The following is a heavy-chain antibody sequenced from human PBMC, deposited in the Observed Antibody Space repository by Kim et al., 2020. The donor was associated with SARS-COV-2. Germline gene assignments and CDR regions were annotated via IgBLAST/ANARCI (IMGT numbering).Heavy chain of an antibody. D-gene: IGHD1-26*01. CDR3: ARGMGDY. Sequence: GSLRLSCGASGFTFMNHWMYWVRQAPGKGLAWVARIDRDGSLTNYAESVEGRFTVSRDNMENTVYLQMNRLRAEDTAVYYLARGMGDYLGRGTLVTVS. J-gene: IGHJ4*02. V-gene: IGHV3-74*01. CDR1: GFTFMNHW. CDR2: IDRDGSLT.